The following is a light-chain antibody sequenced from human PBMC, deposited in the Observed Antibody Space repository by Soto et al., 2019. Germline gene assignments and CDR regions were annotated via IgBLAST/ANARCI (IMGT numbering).Light chain of an antibody. Sequence: EIVMTQSPATLSVSPGERATLSCRASQSVSSNLAGYQQKPGQPPRLLIYGASTRATGIPARFSGSGSGTEFTLTISSMQSEDFAVYYCQQYNNWPPEDTFGQGTKLEIK. CDR2: GAS. J-gene: IGKJ2*01. CDR3: QQYNNWPPEDT. V-gene: IGKV3-15*01. CDR1: QSVSSN.